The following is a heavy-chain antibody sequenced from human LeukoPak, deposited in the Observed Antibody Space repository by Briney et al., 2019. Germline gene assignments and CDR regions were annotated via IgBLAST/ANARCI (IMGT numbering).Heavy chain of an antibody. CDR1: GFTFNNYA. D-gene: IGHD3-22*01. V-gene: IGHV3-23*01. Sequence: GRSLRLSCAASGFTFNNYAMSWVRQAPGKGLEGVSSITGGGRTYYADSVKGRFTISRDNSKSTLYLQMNSLRAEDTAFYYCAKDGPDSSGYYMVRFLDYWGQGTLVTVSS. CDR3: AKDGPDSSGYYMVRFLDY. CDR2: ITGGGRT. J-gene: IGHJ4*02.